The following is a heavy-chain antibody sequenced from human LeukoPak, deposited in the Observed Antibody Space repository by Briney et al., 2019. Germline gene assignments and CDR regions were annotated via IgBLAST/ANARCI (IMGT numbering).Heavy chain of an antibody. CDR1: GGSISSYY. V-gene: IGHV4-4*07. J-gene: IGHJ5*02. CDR3: ARDSSSWYSSGAGWFDP. CDR2: IYTSGST. D-gene: IGHD6-13*01. Sequence: SETLSLTCTVSGGSISSYYWSWIRQPAGKGLEWIGRIYTSGSTNYNPSLKSRVAMSVDTSKNQFSLKLSSVTAADTAVYYCARDSSSWYSSGAGWFDPWGQETLVTVSS.